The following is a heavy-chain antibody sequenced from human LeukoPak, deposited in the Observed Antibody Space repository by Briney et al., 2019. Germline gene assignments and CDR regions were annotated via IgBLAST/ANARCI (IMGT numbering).Heavy chain of an antibody. CDR1: GFTVSSNY. Sequence: GGSLRLSCAASGFTVSSNYMSWVRQAPGKGLEWVSVIYSGGSTYYADSVKGRFTISTDNSKNTLYLQMNSLRAEDTAVYYCAKRFFQQSLTHDAFDIWGQGTMVTVSS. V-gene: IGHV3-53*01. CDR2: IYSGGST. J-gene: IGHJ3*02. D-gene: IGHD6-19*01. CDR3: AKRFFQQSLTHDAFDI.